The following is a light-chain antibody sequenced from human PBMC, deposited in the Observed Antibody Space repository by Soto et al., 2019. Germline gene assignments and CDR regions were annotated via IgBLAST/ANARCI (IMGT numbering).Light chain of an antibody. J-gene: IGLJ1*01. V-gene: IGLV2-14*01. CDR3: SSYTTGSTLYV. Sequence: QSALTQPASVSGSPGQSITISCTGSSNDIGAYKYVSWYQQYPGKAPKLIIFEVSNRPSGASNRFSGSKSGNTASLTIAGLQAEDEADYHCSSYTTGSTLYVFGGGTKLTVL. CDR1: SNDIGAYKY. CDR2: EVS.